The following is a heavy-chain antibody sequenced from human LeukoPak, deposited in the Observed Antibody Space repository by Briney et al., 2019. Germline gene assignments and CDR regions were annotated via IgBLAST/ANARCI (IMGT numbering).Heavy chain of an antibody. D-gene: IGHD2-15*01. CDR3: VRDGGRGTMDV. CDR1: GFIFSKYG. Sequence: QPGGSLRLSCAASGFIFSKYGMHWVRQATGKGLEWVSTIGTAGDPFYPGSVKDRFTISRENAKNSLYLQMNSLRAGDTAVYYCVRDGGRGTMDVWGQGTTVTVSS. J-gene: IGHJ6*02. CDR2: IGTAGDP. V-gene: IGHV3-13*05.